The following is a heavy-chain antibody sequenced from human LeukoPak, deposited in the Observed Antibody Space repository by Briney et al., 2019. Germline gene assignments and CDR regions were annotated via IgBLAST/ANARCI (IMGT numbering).Heavy chain of an antibody. D-gene: IGHD6-13*01. CDR2: IYYSGST. CDR1: GGSISSSSYY. J-gene: IGHJ4*02. V-gene: IGHV4-39*01. Sequence: SETLSLTCTVSGGSISSSSYYWGWIRQPPGKGLEWIASIYYSGSTYYNPSLKSRVTISVDTSKNQFSLKLSSVTAADTAVYYCATAGYSSSWYGDYFDYWGQGTLVTVSS. CDR3: ATAGYSSSWYGDYFDY.